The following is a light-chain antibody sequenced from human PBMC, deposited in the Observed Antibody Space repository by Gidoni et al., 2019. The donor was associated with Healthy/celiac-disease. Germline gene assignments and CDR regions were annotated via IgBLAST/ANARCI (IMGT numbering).Light chain of an antibody. CDR3: QQYDNLPIT. J-gene: IGKJ5*01. V-gene: IGKV1-33*01. CDR1: QDISNY. CDR2: DAS. Sequence: DTQMTQSPSSLSASVGDRVTITCQASQDISNYLNWYQQKPGKAPKPLIYDASNLETGVPSRFSGSGSGTDFTFTISSLQPEDIATYYCQQYDNLPITFGQGTRLEIK.